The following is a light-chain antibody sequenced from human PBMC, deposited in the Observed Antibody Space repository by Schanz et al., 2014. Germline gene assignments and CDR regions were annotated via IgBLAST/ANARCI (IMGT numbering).Light chain of an antibody. CDR1: SSDVGGYSF. Sequence: QSALTQPPSASGSPGQSVTFSCTGTSSDVGGYSFVSWYQQHPGKAPKLLIYGVNKRPSGVPDRFSGSKSGNTASLTVSGLQAEDEADYYCSSYAGSNNVYVFGTGTKLTVL. J-gene: IGLJ1*01. CDR3: SSYAGSNNVYV. CDR2: GVN. V-gene: IGLV2-8*01.